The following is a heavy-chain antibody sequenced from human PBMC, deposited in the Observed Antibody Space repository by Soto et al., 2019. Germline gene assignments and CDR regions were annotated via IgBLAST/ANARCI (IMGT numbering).Heavy chain of an antibody. J-gene: IGHJ4*02. Sequence: SETLSLTCTVSGRSISSSSYYWGWIRQPPGKGLEWIGSIYYSGSTYYNPSLKSRVTISVDTSKNQFSLKLSSVTAADTAVYYCARFGDSGSYLAYWGQGTLVTVSS. V-gene: IGHV4-39*01. CDR2: IYYSGST. CDR1: GRSISSSSYY. CDR3: ARFGDSGSYLAY. D-gene: IGHD1-26*01.